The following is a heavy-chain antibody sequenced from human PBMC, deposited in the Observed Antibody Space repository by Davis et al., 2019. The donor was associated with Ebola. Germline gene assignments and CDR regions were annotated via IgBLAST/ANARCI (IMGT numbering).Heavy chain of an antibody. CDR2: IKEDGSAR. D-gene: IGHD3-9*01. CDR3: ARGKELRYFACMDV. J-gene: IGHJ6*02. Sequence: GESLKISCTTSGFTFSSYWMSWVRQAPGKGLQWVANIKEDGSARYYEDSVKGRFTISRDNAKNSLYLQMNSLRDEDTAVYYCARGKELRYFACMDVWGQGTTVTVSS. CDR1: GFTFSSYW. V-gene: IGHV3-7*01.